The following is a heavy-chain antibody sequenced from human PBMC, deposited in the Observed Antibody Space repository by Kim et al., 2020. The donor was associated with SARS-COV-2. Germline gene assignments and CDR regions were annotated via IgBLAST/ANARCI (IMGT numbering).Heavy chain of an antibody. D-gene: IGHD1-26*01. V-gene: IGHV3-48*04. Sequence: GGSLRLSCAASGFTFSSYSMNWVRQAPGKGLEWVSYISSSSSTIYYADSVKGRFTISRDNAKNSLYLQMNSLRAEDTAVYYCASSTIVGATNPRRTDYWGQGTLVTVSS. CDR3: ASSTIVGATNPRRTDY. CDR1: GFTFSSYS. J-gene: IGHJ4*02. CDR2: ISSSSSTI.